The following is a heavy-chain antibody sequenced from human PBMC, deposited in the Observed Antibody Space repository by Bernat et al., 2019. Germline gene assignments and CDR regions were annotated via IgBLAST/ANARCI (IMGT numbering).Heavy chain of an antibody. CDR2: IDPSYSYT. V-gene: IGHV5-10-1*03. D-gene: IGHD3-3*01. J-gene: IGHJ6*03. Sequence: ELQLVQSGAEVKKPGESLRISCKGSGYSFTSYWISWVRQMPGKGLEWMGRIDPSYSYTNYSPSFQGNVTISADKSISTAYLQWSSLKASDTAMYYCARHGRAWDTIFGVVNTYYYYYYMDVWGKGTTVTVSS. CDR1: GYSFTSYW. CDR3: ARHGRAWDTIFGVVNTYYYYYYMDV.